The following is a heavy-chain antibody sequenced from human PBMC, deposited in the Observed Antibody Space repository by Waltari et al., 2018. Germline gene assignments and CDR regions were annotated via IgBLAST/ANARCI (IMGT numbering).Heavy chain of an antibody. D-gene: IGHD3-3*01. CDR1: EFTFVYYW. Sequence: EVQLVESGGGLVQPGGSLRLCCAAYEFTFVYYWVTWVRQAPGKGLEWVANIKEDGSEKYYVDSVKGRFTISRDNAKNSLYLQMSSLRVEDTAVYYCATQSWSNFEYWGQGTLVTVSS. CDR3: ATQSWSNFEY. CDR2: IKEDGSEK. V-gene: IGHV3-7*01. J-gene: IGHJ4*02.